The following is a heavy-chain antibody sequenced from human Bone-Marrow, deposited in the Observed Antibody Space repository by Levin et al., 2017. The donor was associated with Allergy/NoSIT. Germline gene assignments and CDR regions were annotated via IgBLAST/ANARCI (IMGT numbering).Heavy chain of an antibody. V-gene: IGHV3-11*01. CDR1: GFTFSDYH. CDR2: IGGSGSPI. Sequence: PGESLKISCAASGFTFSDYHMSWIRQAPGKGLEWVAYIGGSGSPIYYADSVKGRFTISRDNARNSQYLEMNSLRVEDTAVYFCGRGERSRDQDHRSHYWGQGTLVTVST. CDR3: GRGERSRDQDHRSHY. J-gene: IGHJ4*02. D-gene: IGHD1-1*01.